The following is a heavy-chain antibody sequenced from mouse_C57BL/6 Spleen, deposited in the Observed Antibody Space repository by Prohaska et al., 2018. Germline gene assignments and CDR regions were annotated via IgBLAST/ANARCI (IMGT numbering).Heavy chain of an antibody. Sequence: EVKLEESGGGLVQPGGSMKLSCVASGFTFSNYWMNWVRQSPEKGLEWVAQIRLKSDNYATHYAESVKGRFTISRDDSKSSVYLQMKNLRAEETGIYYCTAPDGSSYYWGQGTTLTVSS. V-gene: IGHV6-3*01. J-gene: IGHJ2*01. CDR3: TAPDGSSYY. CDR2: IRLKSDNYAT. D-gene: IGHD1-3*01. CDR1: GFTFSNYW.